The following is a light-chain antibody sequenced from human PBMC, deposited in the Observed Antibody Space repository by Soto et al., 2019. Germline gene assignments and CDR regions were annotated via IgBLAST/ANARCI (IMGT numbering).Light chain of an antibody. J-gene: IGKJ2*01. CDR3: QQYGSSQYT. Sequence: EIVLTQSPGTLSLSPGERATLSCRASQSVNNNYLAWYQQKPGQAPRLLIYGASSRATGIPDRFSGSGSGTDFSLTISRLEPEDFEVYYCQQYGSSQYTFGQGTKLEIK. CDR2: GAS. CDR1: QSVNNNY. V-gene: IGKV3-20*01.